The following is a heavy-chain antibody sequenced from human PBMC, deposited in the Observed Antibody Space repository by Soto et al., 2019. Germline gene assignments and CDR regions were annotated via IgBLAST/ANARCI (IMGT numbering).Heavy chain of an antibody. V-gene: IGHV1-69*13. J-gene: IGHJ3*02. D-gene: IGHD6-19*01. CDR2: IIPIFGTA. CDR3: ASDSGWPPLGAFDI. CDR1: GGTFSGYA. Sequence: SVKVSCKASGGTFSGYAISWVRQAPGQGLEWMGGIIPIFGTANYAQKFQGRVTITADGSTSTAYMELSSLRSEDTAVYYCASDSGWPPLGAFDIWGQGTMVTVSS.